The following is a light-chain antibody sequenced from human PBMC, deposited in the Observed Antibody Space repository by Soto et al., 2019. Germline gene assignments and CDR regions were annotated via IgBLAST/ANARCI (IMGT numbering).Light chain of an antibody. CDR3: AAWDDSLNGFYV. J-gene: IGLJ1*01. Sequence: QSVLTQRPSASGTPGQRVTISCSGSSSNIGSNTVNWYQQLPGTAPKLLIYSNNQRPSGVTDRFSGSKSGTSASLAISGLQSEDEADYYCAAWDDSLNGFYVFGTGTKVTV. V-gene: IGLV1-44*01. CDR2: SNN. CDR1: SSNIGSNT.